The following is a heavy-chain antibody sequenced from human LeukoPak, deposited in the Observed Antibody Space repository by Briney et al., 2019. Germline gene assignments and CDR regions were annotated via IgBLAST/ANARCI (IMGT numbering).Heavy chain of an antibody. V-gene: IGHV4-31*03. J-gene: IGHJ4*02. D-gene: IGHD2-21*02. CDR1: GGSISSGGYY. Sequence: SETLSLTCTVSGGSISSGGYYWSWIRQHPGKGLEWIGYVYYSGSTYYNPSLKSRVTISVDTSKNQFSLKLSSVTAADTAVYYCARAADTAYFDYWGQGTLVTVSS. CDR3: ARAADTAYFDY. CDR2: VYYSGST.